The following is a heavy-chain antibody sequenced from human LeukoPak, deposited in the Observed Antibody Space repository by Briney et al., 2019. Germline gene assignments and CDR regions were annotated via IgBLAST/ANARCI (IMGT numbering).Heavy chain of an antibody. CDR3: ARGAPLRYSYGYVCDYFDY. CDR1: GFTFNSYA. D-gene: IGHD5-18*01. J-gene: IGHJ4*02. V-gene: IGHV3-30*04. Sequence: GGSLRLSCAASGFTFNSYAMHWVRQAPGKGLEWVAVISYDGSNKYYADSVKGRFTISRDNSKNTMYLQMNSLRAEDTAVYYCARGAPLRYSYGYVCDYFDYWGQGTLVTVSS. CDR2: ISYDGSNK.